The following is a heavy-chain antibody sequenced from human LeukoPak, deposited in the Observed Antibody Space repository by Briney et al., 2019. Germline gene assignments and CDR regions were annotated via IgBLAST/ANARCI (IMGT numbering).Heavy chain of an antibody. CDR3: ARVPSTYDILTCHHPGGGAFDN. Sequence: SETLSLTCTVSGGSISSYYWSWIRQPPGKGLEGMGYIYTSGSTNYNPSLKSRVTISVDTPKNQFSLKLSSVTAADTTVYYCARVPSTYDILTCHHPGGGAFDNWGQGTMVTVSS. CDR1: GGSISSYY. V-gene: IGHV4-4*09. D-gene: IGHD3-9*01. J-gene: IGHJ3*02. CDR2: IYTSGST.